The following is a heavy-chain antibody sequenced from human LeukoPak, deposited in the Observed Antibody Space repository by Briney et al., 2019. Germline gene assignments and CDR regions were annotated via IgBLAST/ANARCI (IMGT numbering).Heavy chain of an antibody. V-gene: IGHV3-48*03. J-gene: IGHJ5*02. D-gene: IGHD1-26*01. CDR3: VRKTVGAKNWFDP. Sequence: GGSLRLSCGASGFSFSRYELNWFRQAPGKGLEWISYLRSSGGTIHYADSVKGRFTIPRDNAKNSLYLQMNSLGAEYSAVYYSVRKTVGAKNWFDPCGQGALVTASS. CDR2: LRSSGGTI. CDR1: GFSFSRYE.